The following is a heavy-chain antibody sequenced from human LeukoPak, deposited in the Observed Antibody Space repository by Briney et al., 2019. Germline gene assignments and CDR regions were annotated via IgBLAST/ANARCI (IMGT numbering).Heavy chain of an antibody. D-gene: IGHD4-17*01. CDR3: ANYTVTREYFQH. V-gene: IGHV4-39*01. CDR1: GGSISSSDYY. J-gene: IGHJ1*01. CDR2: VFYSGST. Sequence: SETLSLTCTVSGGSISSSDYYWGWIRQPPGKGLEWIGSVFYSGSTYYNPSLQSRVTISVDTSKNQFSLKLTSVTATDTAVYYCANYTVTREYFQHWGQGTLVTVSS.